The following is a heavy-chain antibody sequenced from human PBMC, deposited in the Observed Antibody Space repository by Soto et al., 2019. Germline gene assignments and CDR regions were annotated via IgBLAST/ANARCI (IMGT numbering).Heavy chain of an antibody. CDR1: GGSISSYY. V-gene: IGHV4-59*01. CDR3: ARDLTPDPYGDYAGHWFDP. J-gene: IGHJ5*02. CDR2: IYYSGST. D-gene: IGHD4-17*01. Sequence: SETLSLTCTVSGGSISSYYWSWIRQPPGKGLEWIGYIYYSGSTNYNPSLKSRVTISVDTSKNQFSLKLSSVTAADTAVYYCARDLTPDPYGDYAGHWFDPWGQGTLVTVSS.